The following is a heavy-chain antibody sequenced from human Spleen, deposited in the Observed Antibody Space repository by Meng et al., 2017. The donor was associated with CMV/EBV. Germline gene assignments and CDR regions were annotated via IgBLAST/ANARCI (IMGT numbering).Heavy chain of an antibody. D-gene: IGHD6-19*01. CDR3: ARSPEGSSGWS. CDR1: GFIFSSYV. Sequence: GESLKISCAASGFIFSSYVMHWVRQAPGKGLEWVAFIRYDGSNKYYADSVKGRFTISRDNYKYTVYLQMSSLRAEDTAVYYCARSPEGSSGWSWGQGTLVTVSS. CDR2: IRYDGSNK. J-gene: IGHJ5*02. V-gene: IGHV3-33*08.